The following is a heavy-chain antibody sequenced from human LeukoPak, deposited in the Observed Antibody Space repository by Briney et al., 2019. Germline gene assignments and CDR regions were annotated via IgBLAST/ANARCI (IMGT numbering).Heavy chain of an antibody. CDR1: GFTFSSYA. CDR3: ARKGYSSGWYRHY. V-gene: IGHV3-66*01. Sequence: GGSLRLSCAASGFTFSSYAMPWVRQAPGKGLEWVSVIYSGGSTYYADSVKGRFTISRDNSKNTLYLQMNSLRAEDTAVYYCARKGYSSGWYRHYWGQGTLVTVSS. D-gene: IGHD6-19*01. J-gene: IGHJ4*02. CDR2: IYSGGST.